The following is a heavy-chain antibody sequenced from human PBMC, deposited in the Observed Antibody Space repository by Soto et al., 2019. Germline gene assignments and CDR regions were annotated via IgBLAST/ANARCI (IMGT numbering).Heavy chain of an antibody. D-gene: IGHD4-4*01. J-gene: IGHJ4*02. V-gene: IGHV3-11*01. CDR3: ALAGYDSNYYAVTPLGAGHF. CDR1: GFTFSDYY. CDR2: ISSSGSII. Sequence: QVQLVVSGGGLVKPGGSLRISCAASGFTFSDYYISWIRQAPGKVLEWVSYISSSGSIIYYADSVKGRFTISRDNAKNSLYLKMTSLRAEDTAVYYCALAGYDSNYYAVTPLGAGHFWGQGTLVTVSS.